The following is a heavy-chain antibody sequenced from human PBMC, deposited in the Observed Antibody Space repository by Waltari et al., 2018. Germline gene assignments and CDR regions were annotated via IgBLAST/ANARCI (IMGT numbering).Heavy chain of an antibody. D-gene: IGHD1-26*01. J-gene: IGHJ4*02. CDR3: ARGDSGWYRLRGGSYYHY. CDR1: GGSFSGYY. Sequence: QVQLQQWGAGLLKPSETLSLTCAVYGGSFSGYYWSWIRQPPGKGLEWIGEINHSGSTNYNPSLKSRVTISVDTSKNQFSLKLSSVTAADTAVYYCARGDSGWYRLRGGSYYHYWGQGTLVTVSS. V-gene: IGHV4-34*01. CDR2: INHSGST.